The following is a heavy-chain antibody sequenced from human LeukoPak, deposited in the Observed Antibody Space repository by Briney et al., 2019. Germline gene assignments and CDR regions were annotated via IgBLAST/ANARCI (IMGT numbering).Heavy chain of an antibody. CDR3: ARNRAATGDWLDP. D-gene: IGHD6-13*01. J-gene: IGHJ5*02. CDR2: IRYDGRIK. Sequence: GGSLRISCAASGFTFSAYGVHWVRQAPGKGLEWVAFIRYDGRIKNYADSVKGRFTISRDNSKNTLYPQMNSLTTEDTSLYYCARNRAATGDWLDPWGQGTLVIVSS. V-gene: IGHV3-30*02. CDR1: GFTFSAYG.